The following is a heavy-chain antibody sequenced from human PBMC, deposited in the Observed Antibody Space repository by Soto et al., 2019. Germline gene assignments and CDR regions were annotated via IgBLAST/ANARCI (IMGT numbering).Heavy chain of an antibody. J-gene: IGHJ4*02. CDR1: GFTFSSYA. V-gene: IGHV3-23*01. D-gene: IGHD3-10*01. Sequence: LRLSCAASGFTFSSYAMSWVRQAPGKGLEWVSTISGSGDRTYYADSVKGRFTISRDNSKNTLYVQMNSLRAEDTAVYHCAKGFYFGSGSYRYFDYWGLGTLVTVSS. CDR2: ISGSGDRT. CDR3: AKGFYFGSGSYRYFDY.